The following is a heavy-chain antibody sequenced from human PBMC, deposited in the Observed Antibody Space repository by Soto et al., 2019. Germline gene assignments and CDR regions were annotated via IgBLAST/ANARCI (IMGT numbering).Heavy chain of an antibody. Sequence: GGSLRLACAASGFTCSSYAMSWVRQAPGKGLEWVSAISGSGGSTYYADSVKGRFTISRDNSKNTLYLQMNSLRAEDTAVYCCAKDPGRPGYWGQGTFVTVSS. D-gene: IGHD2-15*01. CDR1: GFTCSSYA. CDR2: ISGSGGST. J-gene: IGHJ4*02. V-gene: IGHV3-23*01. CDR3: AKDPGRPGY.